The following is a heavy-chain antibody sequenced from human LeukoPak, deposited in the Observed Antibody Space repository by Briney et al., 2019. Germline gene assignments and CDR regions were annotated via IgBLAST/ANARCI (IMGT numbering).Heavy chain of an antibody. CDR3: ASSSALYGDPAILDY. J-gene: IGHJ4*02. D-gene: IGHD4-17*01. CDR2: IYTSGST. V-gene: IGHV4-4*07. Sequence: SETLPLTCTVSGGSISSYYWSWIRQPAGKGLEWIGRIYTSGSTNYNPSLKSRVTMSVDTSKNQFSLKLSSVTAADTAVYYCASSSALYGDPAILDYWGQGTLVTVSS. CDR1: GGSISSYY.